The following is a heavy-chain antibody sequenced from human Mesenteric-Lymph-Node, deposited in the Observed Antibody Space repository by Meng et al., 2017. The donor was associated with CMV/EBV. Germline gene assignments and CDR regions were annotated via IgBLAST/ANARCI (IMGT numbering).Heavy chain of an antibody. CDR1: TVSSNY. CDR3: ARDWYYYDSSGYFLGVVDY. J-gene: IGHJ4*02. CDR2: IYSGGST. V-gene: IGHV3-66*01. Sequence: TVSSNYMRWVRQAQGKGLEWVSVIYSGGSTYYADSVKSKFTISRDNSKNTLYLQMNSLRAEDTAVYYCARDWYYYDSSGYFLGVVDYWGQGTLVTVSS. D-gene: IGHD3-22*01.